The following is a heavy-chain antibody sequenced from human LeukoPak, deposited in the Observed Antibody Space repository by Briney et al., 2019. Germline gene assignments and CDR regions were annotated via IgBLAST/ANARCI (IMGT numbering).Heavy chain of an antibody. J-gene: IGHJ4*02. V-gene: IGHV2-70*04. CDR2: IDWDDDK. D-gene: IGHD3-22*01. Sequence: SVPALVKPTQTLTLTCTFSGFSLSTSGMRVSWIRQPPGEALEWLARIDWDDDKFYSTSMQTRITISKDTFKNQVVLKMTNMDPVDTATYYCGLYYYDSSGYRFDYWGQGTLVTVSS. CDR3: GLYYYDSSGYRFDY. CDR1: GFSLSTSGMR.